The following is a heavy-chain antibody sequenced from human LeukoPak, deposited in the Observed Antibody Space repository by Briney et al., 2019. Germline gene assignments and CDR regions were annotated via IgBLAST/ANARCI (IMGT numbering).Heavy chain of an antibody. CDR3: ARSRILTDYSWAGFDRPFDY. D-gene: IGHD3-9*01. CDR1: GGTFSSYA. Sequence: SVKVSCKASGGTFSSYAISWVRQAPGQGLEWMGGIIPILGTANYAQKFQGRVTITADESTSTAYMELSSLRSEDTAVYYCARSRILTDYSWAGFDRPFDYWGQGTLVTVSS. V-gene: IGHV1-69*01. J-gene: IGHJ4*02. CDR2: IIPILGTA.